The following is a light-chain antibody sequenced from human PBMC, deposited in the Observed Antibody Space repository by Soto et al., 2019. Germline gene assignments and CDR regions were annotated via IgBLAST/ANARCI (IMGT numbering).Light chain of an antibody. CDR3: LSYADTAYV. CDR2: EVS. Sequence: QSVLAQPPSASGSPGQSVTIPCAGTSSDVGGYNYVSWYQQYPGKVPKLMIYEVSERPSGVPDRFSGSKSGNTAFLTVSGLQAEDEADYYCLSYADTAYVFGTGTK. J-gene: IGLJ1*01. CDR1: SSDVGGYNY. V-gene: IGLV2-8*01.